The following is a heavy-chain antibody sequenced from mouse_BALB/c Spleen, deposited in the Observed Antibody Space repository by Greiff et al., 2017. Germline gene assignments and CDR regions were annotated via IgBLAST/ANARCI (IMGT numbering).Heavy chain of an antibody. CDR1: GYTFTSYW. Sequence: QVQLQQSGAELAKPGASVKMSCKASGYTFTSYWMHWVKQRPGQGLEWIGYINPSTGYTEYNQKFKDKATLTVDTSSSTAYMQLSSLASEDSALYYCARYYEGAMDYWGQGTSVTVSS. V-gene: IGHV1-7*01. J-gene: IGHJ4*01. CDR3: ARYYEGAMDY. D-gene: IGHD1-1*01. CDR2: INPSTGYT.